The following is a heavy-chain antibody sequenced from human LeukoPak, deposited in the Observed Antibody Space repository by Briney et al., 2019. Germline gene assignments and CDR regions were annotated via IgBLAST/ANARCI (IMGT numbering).Heavy chain of an antibody. Sequence: SVRVSCKASGGTFSTYGISWVRQAPGQGLEWMGRIIPRLSTSNYAQKFQGRVTITTDESTSTAYMELSGLRSEDTAVYYCARWAGYCRTTNCYSAFDYWGQGTLVTVSS. J-gene: IGHJ4*02. CDR3: ARWAGYCRTTNCYSAFDY. V-gene: IGHV1-69*11. CDR2: IIPRLSTS. CDR1: GGTFSTYG. D-gene: IGHD2-2*02.